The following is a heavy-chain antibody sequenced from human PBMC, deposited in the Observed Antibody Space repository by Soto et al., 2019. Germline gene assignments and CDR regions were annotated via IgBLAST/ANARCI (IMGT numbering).Heavy chain of an antibody. CDR1: GYTFTSYG. D-gene: IGHD3-22*01. J-gene: IGHJ3*01. CDR3: ARDFYYYDSSGHDSFDF. CDR2: ISAYNGNT. Sequence: AASVKVSCKASGYTFTSYGIRWVRPAPGQGLEWMGWISAYNGNTNYAQKLQGRATMTTDTSTSTAYMELRSLRSDDTAVYYCARDFYYYDSSGHDSFDFWGQGTMVTVSS. V-gene: IGHV1-18*01.